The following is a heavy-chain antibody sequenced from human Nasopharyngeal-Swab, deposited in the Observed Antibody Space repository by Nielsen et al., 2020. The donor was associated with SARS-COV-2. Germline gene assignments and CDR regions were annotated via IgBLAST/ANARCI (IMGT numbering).Heavy chain of an antibody. J-gene: IGHJ4*02. Sequence: SETLSLTCAVYGGSFSGYYWSWIRQPLGKGLEWIGEINHSGSTNYNPSLKSRVTISVDTSKNQSSLKLSSVTAADTAVHYCARMSIAAAGTGSYWGQGTLVTVSS. D-gene: IGHD6-13*01. V-gene: IGHV4-34*01. CDR3: ARMSIAAAGTGSY. CDR1: GGSFSGYY. CDR2: INHSGST.